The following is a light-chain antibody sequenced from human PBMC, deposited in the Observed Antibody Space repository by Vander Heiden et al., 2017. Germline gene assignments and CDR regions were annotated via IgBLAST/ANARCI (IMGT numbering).Light chain of an antibody. Sequence: SYVLTQPPPVSVAPGQTARITCGGNNIGSKSVHWYQQKPGQAPVLVVYDDIDRPSGIPDRFSGSNSGNTATLTTSRVEVGDEADYYCQVWDSGSDHVVFGGGTKLTVL. J-gene: IGLJ2*01. CDR2: DDI. CDR1: NIGSKS. V-gene: IGLV3-21*02. CDR3: QVWDSGSDHVV.